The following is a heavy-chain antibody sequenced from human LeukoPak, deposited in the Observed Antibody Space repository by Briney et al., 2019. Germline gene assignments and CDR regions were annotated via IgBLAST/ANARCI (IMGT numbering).Heavy chain of an antibody. D-gene: IGHD3-10*01. Sequence: ASVKVSCKASGYTFTCYGISWVRQAPGQGPEWMGWISPYNSDTNYAQRLQGRATMTTDTSTSTAYMELRSLRSDDTAVYYCARHFYGSGTYYHFDYWGQGTLVTVSS. V-gene: IGHV1-18*01. CDR3: ARHFYGSGTYYHFDY. CDR1: GYTFTCYG. CDR2: ISPYNSDT. J-gene: IGHJ4*02.